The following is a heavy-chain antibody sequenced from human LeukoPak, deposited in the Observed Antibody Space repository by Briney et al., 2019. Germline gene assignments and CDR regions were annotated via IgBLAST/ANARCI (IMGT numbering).Heavy chain of an antibody. CDR2: IKSKSYGETI. CDR1: GFTFSDAW. V-gene: IGHV3-15*01. J-gene: IGHJ4*02. CDR3: STGGGRYCSTTSCYYNY. Sequence: PRGSLRLSCAASGFTFSDAWMNWVRQAPGKGLEWVGRIKSKSYGETIDYAAPVKGRFIISRDDSKNTLYLQMNSPKTEDAAVYYCSTGGGRYCSTTSCYYNYWGQGTLVTVSS. D-gene: IGHD2-2*01.